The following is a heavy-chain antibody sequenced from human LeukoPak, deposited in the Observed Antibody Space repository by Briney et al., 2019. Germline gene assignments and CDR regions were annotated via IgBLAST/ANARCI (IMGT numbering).Heavy chain of an antibody. CDR3: ARSARHCNNGVCFTDYYIDL. CDR1: GYTFTSYY. Sequence: ASVKVSCKASGYTFTSYYMHWVRQAPGQGLEWMGIINPSGGSTSYAQKFQGRVTMTRDTSTSTAYMEMSSLTSDDTAVYYCARSARHCNNGVCFTDYYIDLWGKGTTVIVSS. V-gene: IGHV1-46*01. J-gene: IGHJ6*03. CDR2: INPSGGST. D-gene: IGHD2-8*01.